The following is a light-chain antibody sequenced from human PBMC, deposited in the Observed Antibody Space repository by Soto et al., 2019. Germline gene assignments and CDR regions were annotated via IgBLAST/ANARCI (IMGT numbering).Light chain of an antibody. CDR2: VAS. CDR3: LQHNSVPWT. CDR1: QGIRND. V-gene: IGKV1-17*01. Sequence: DIRMTQSPSSMSASVGDRVTMPCRASQGIRNDLAWYQKKPGKPPKRLIYVASILQSGDPSRFSGSGSGTEFTLTISSLQTEDFATYYCLQHNSVPWTFGQGNKVELK. J-gene: IGKJ1*01.